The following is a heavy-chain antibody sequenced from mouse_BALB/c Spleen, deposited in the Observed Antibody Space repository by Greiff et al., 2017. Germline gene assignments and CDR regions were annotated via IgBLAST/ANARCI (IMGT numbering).Heavy chain of an antibody. V-gene: IGHV5-6-4*01. D-gene: IGHD1-2*01. J-gene: IGHJ2*01. CDR3: TTRTTALDY. CDR1: GFTFSSYT. Sequence: DVLLVESGGGLVKPGGSLKLSCAASGFTFSSYTMSWVRQTPEKRLEWVATISSGGSYTYYPDSVKGRFTISRDNAKNTLYLQMSSLKSEDTAMYYCTTRTTALDYWGQGTTLTVSS. CDR2: ISSGGSYT.